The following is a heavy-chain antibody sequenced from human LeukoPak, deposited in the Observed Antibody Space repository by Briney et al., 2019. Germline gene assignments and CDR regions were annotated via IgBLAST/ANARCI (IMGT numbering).Heavy chain of an antibody. CDR1: GGSISSGSYY. D-gene: IGHD3-3*01. Sequence: SQTLSLTCTVSGGSISSGSYYWSWIRQPAGKGLEWIGRIYTSGSTNYNPSLKSRVIISVDSSKNQFSLKLSSVTAADTAVYYCARSSRGLGYDFPFDYWGQGTLVTVSS. CDR3: ARSSRGLGYDFPFDY. J-gene: IGHJ4*02. V-gene: IGHV4-61*02. CDR2: IYTSGST.